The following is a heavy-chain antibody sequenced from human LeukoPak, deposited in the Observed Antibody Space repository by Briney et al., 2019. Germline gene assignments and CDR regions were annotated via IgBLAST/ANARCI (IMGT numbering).Heavy chain of an antibody. D-gene: IGHD2/OR15-2a*01. CDR1: GFTFNVYA. V-gene: IGHV3-20*01. CDR3: VRCSEDGDGPLLNFDS. CDR2: ITCNGGNT. J-gene: IGHJ4*02. Sequence: PGGSLRLSCAASGFTFNVYAMSWVRQAPGEGLGWVSGITCNGGNTDYADSVKGRFTIYRDNAKNSMYLQINSLGAAGTGLYICVRCSEDGDGPLLNFDSWGQGPLVTVSS.